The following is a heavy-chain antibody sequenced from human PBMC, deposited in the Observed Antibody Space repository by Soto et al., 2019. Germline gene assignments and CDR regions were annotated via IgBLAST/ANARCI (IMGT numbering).Heavy chain of an antibody. CDR1: GGYFSGYC. D-gene: IGHD3-22*01. J-gene: IGHJ4*02. Sequence: SVTMSVTSAVDGGYFSGYCGSWIRQPPGKGLEWIGEINHSGSTNYNPSLKSRVTISVDTSKNQFSLKLSSVTAADTAVYYCARGDSSGYYFDCWGQGTLVTVS. CDR3: ARGDSSGYYFDC. V-gene: IGHV4-34*01. CDR2: INHSGST.